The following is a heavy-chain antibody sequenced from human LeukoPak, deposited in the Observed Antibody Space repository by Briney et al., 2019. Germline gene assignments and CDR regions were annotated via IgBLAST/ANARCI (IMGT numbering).Heavy chain of an antibody. J-gene: IGHJ4*02. V-gene: IGHV5-51*01. CDR3: ARRQGCGSTSCPPDY. Sequence: GESLKISCRGSGYIFNTYWIGWVRQMPGKGPEWMGIIYPGDSDTRYSPSFQGQVTMSADKSINTAYLQWSSLKASDTAMYYCARRQGCGSTSCPPDYWGQGTLVTVSS. CDR1: GYIFNTYW. D-gene: IGHD2-2*01. CDR2: IYPGDSDT.